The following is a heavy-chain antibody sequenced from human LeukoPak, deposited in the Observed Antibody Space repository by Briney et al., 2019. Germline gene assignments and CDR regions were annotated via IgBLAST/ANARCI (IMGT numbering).Heavy chain of an antibody. CDR1: GFTFSSYW. J-gene: IGHJ6*02. D-gene: IGHD1-14*01. Sequence: GGSLRLSCAAYGFTFSSYWMSWVRQAPGKGLEWVANIKQDGSEKYYVDSVKGRFTISRDNAKNSLYLQMNSLRAEDTAVYYCARDSTGLTGYYYYYYGMDVWGQGTTVTVSS. CDR2: IKQDGSEK. CDR3: ARDSTGLTGYYYYYYGMDV. V-gene: IGHV3-7*01.